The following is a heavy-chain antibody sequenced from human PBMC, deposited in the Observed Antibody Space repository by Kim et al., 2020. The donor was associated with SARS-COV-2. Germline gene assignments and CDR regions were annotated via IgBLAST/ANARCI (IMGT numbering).Heavy chain of an antibody. CDR2: IYYSGST. CDR1: GGSISSSSYY. Sequence: SETLSLTCTVSGGSISSSSYYWGWIRQPPGKGLEWIGSIYYSGSTYYNPSLKSRVTISVDTSKNQFSLKLSSVTAADTAVYYCARRIRLELQRAFDIWGQGTMVTVSS. D-gene: IGHD1-7*01. CDR3: ARRIRLELQRAFDI. J-gene: IGHJ3*02. V-gene: IGHV4-39*01.